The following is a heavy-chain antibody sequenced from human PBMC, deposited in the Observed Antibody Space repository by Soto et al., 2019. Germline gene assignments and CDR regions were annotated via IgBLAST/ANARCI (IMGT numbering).Heavy chain of an antibody. CDR1: LDSISSGAYS. Sequence: QLQLQESGSGLVKPSQTLSLTCTVSLDSISSGAYSWSWIRQPPGKGLEWIGYISHSETTTYNPSPESRGTISVDRSNNQFSLRLNSLTAADTAVYYCARDGAWRGFDVWGQGTAVTVSS. D-gene: IGHD1-26*01. J-gene: IGHJ6*02. CDR3: ARDGAWRGFDV. V-gene: IGHV4-30-2*01. CDR2: ISHSETT.